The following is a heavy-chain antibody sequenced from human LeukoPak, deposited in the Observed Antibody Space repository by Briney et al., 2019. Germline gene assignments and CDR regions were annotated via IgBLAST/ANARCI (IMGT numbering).Heavy chain of an antibody. V-gene: IGHV1-69*13. CDR2: IIPIFGTA. CDR1: GGTFSSYA. D-gene: IGHD3-22*01. Sequence: SVKVSCKASGGTFSSYAISWVRQAPGQGLEWMGGIIPIFGTANYAQKFQGRVTITADESTSTAYMELSSLRSEDTAVYYCARVPHDYYDSGGYWGQGTLVTVSS. CDR3: ARVPHDYYDSGGY. J-gene: IGHJ4*02.